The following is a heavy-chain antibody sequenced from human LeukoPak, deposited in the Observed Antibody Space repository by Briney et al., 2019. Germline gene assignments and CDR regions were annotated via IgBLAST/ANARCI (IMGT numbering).Heavy chain of an antibody. Sequence: GRSLRLSCAAFGFTFSNYGMHWVRQAPGKGLEWVAVISSDGNYKYFGDSVKGRFAISRDNSKNTLYLQMNSLRPDDTAVYYCAGGHADDYWGQGTLVTVSS. J-gene: IGHJ4*02. V-gene: IGHV3-30*03. CDR2: ISSDGNYK. CDR1: GFTFSNYG. D-gene: IGHD1-26*01. CDR3: AGGHADDY.